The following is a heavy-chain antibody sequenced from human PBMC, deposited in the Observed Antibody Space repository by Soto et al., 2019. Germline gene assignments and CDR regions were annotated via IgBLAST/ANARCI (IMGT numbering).Heavy chain of an antibody. Sequence: QVQLQESGPGLVKPSETLSLTCTVSGGSISSYYWSWIRQPPGKGLEWIGYIYYSGSTNYNPSLKSRVTISVDTSKNQFSLELSSVTAADTAVYYCARAAVPAATYYYYYYGMDVWGQGTTVTVSS. CDR1: GGSISSYY. CDR2: IYYSGST. D-gene: IGHD2-2*01. V-gene: IGHV4-59*01. J-gene: IGHJ6*02. CDR3: ARAAVPAATYYYYYYGMDV.